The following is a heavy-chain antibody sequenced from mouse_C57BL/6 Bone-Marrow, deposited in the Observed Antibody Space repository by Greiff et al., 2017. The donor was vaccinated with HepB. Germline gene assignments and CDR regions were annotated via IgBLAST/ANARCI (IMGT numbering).Heavy chain of an antibody. CDR1: GYTFTSYW. V-gene: IGHV1-50*01. D-gene: IGHD1-1*01. Sequence: QVQLQQPGAELVKPGASVKLSCKASGYTFTSYWMQWVKQRPGQGLEWIGEIDPSDSYTNYNQKFKGKATLTVDTSSSTAYMQLSSLTSEDSAVYYCARLTTVVYFDYWGQGTTLTVSS. J-gene: IGHJ2*01. CDR2: IDPSDSYT. CDR3: ARLTTVVYFDY.